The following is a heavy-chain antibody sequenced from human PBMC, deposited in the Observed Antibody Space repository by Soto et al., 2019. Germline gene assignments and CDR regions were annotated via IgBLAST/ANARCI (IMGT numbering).Heavy chain of an antibody. CDR1: GYTFTSYA. Sequence: ASVKVSCKASGYTFTSYAMHWVRQAPGQGLEWMGWISTYNGNTNYAQKLQGRVTMTTDTSTSTAYMELRSLRSDDTAVYYCARGFRVAATRWWFDPWGQGTLVTVPQ. J-gene: IGHJ5*02. CDR3: ARGFRVAATRWWFDP. CDR2: ISTYNGNT. V-gene: IGHV1-18*01. D-gene: IGHD2-15*01.